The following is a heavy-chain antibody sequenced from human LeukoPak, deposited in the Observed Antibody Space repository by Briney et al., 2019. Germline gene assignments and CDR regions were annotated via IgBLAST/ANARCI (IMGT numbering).Heavy chain of an antibody. D-gene: IGHD1-26*01. CDR3: ARTSGSLVPFDY. CDR1: GGSISSSSYY. CDR2: IYYSGST. Sequence: SETLSLTCTVSGGSISSSSYYWGWIRQPPGKGLEWIGSIYYSGSTYYNPSPKSRVTISVDTSKNQFSLKLSSVTAADTAVYYCARTSGSLVPFDYWGQGTLVTVSS. V-gene: IGHV4-39*01. J-gene: IGHJ4*02.